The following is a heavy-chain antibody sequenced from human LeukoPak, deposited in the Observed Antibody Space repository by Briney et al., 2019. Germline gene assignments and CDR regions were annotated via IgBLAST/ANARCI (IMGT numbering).Heavy chain of an antibody. CDR3: GRDFRDSLDY. J-gene: IGHJ4*02. Sequence: ASVKVSCKGSGYTFTGYYMHWVRQAPGQGLEWMGWINPDSGGTNFAQKFQGRVTMTRDTPISTAYMELSRLRSDDTAVYYCGRDFRDSLDYWGQGTLVTVSS. CDR2: INPDSGGT. V-gene: IGHV1-2*02. CDR1: GYTFTGYY.